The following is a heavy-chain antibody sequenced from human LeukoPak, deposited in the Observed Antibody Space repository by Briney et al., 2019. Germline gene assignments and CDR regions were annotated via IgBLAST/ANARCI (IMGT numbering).Heavy chain of an antibody. V-gene: IGHV4-59*01. D-gene: IGHD1-26*01. CDR3: TRGFRSSFSDQ. J-gene: IGHJ4*02. Sequence: SETLSLTCTVSGGSITYFYWNWIRQSPEKGLEWIGYISNTGSTNYNPSLKSRVAISVDTSKNQSSLNLSSVTAADTALYYCTRGFRSSFSDQWGQGTLVTVSS. CDR2: ISNTGST. CDR1: GGSITYFY.